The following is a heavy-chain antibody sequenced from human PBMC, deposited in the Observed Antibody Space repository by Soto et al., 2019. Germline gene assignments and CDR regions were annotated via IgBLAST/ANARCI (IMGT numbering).Heavy chain of an antibody. Sequence: QVQLVQSGAEVKKPGSSVKVSCKASGGTFSSYAISWVRQAPGQGLAWMGGIIPIFGTANYAQKFPGRVTINADKSTSTAYMELRSLRSEDTAVYYCARDQWRGSYYYYSGMDVWGQGTTVTVSS. CDR2: IIPIFGTA. J-gene: IGHJ6*02. CDR3: ARDQWRGSYYYYSGMDV. D-gene: IGHD6-19*01. V-gene: IGHV1-69*06. CDR1: GGTFSSYA.